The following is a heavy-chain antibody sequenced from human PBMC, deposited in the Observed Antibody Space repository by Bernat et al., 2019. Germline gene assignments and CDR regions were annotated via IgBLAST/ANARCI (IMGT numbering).Heavy chain of an antibody. CDR1: GFTFSSYA. D-gene: IGHD3-22*01. V-gene: IGHV3-64D*06. J-gene: IGHJ1*01. CDR2: ISSNGGST. Sequence: EVQVLESGGGLVQPGGSLRLSCSASGFTFSSYAMHWVRQAPGKGLEYVSAISSNGGSTYYADSVKGRFTISRDNSKNTLYLQMSSLRAEDTAVYYCVRAYDSSGYYYAEEYFQHWGQGTLVTVSS. CDR3: VRAYDSSGYYYAEEYFQH.